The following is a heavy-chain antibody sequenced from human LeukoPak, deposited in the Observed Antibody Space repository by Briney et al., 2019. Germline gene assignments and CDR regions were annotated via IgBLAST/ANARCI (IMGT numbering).Heavy chain of an antibody. J-gene: IGHJ5*02. D-gene: IGHD3-10*01. CDR3: ARGSPASAFYYYGSGSYVWFDP. CDR1: GGSFSGYY. Sequence: SETLSLTCAVYGGSFSGYYWSWIRQPPGKGLEWIGYIYYSGSTNYNPSLKSRVTISVDTSKNQFSLKLSSVTAADTAVYYCARGSPASAFYYYGSGSYVWFDPWGQGTLVTVSS. V-gene: IGHV4-59*08. CDR2: IYYSGST.